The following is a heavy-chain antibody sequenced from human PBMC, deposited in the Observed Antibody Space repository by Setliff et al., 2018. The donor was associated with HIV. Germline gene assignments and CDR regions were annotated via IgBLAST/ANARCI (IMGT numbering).Heavy chain of an antibody. V-gene: IGHV3-33*06. CDR3: AKDSHYYGSGSYQGPLDY. D-gene: IGHD3-10*01. CDR2: IWYDGSNK. CDR1: GFTFSSYG. J-gene: IGHJ4*02. Sequence: HPGGSLRLSCAASGFTFSSYGMHWVRQAPGKGLEWVAVIWYDGSNKYYADSVKGRFTISRDNSKNTLYLQMNSLRAEDTAVYYCAKDSHYYGSGSYQGPLDYWGQGTLVTVSS.